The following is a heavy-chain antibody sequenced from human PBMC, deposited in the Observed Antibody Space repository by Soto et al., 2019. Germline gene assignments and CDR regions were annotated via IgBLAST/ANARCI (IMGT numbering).Heavy chain of an antibody. CDR2: TYYRSKWYK. V-gene: IGHV6-1*01. CDR3: ARTVGWIDP. D-gene: IGHD2-15*01. Sequence: SQTLSLTCAISGDSVSSNSAAWDWIRQSPSRGLEWLGRTYYRSKWYKEYAASVRSRITINPDTSKNQFSLHLNSVSPEDTAVYYCARTVGWIDPWGQGIPVTLAS. J-gene: IGHJ5*02. CDR1: GDSVSSNSAA.